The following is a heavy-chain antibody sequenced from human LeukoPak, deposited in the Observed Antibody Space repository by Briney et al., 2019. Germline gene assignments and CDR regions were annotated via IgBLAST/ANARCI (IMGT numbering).Heavy chain of an antibody. J-gene: IGHJ4*02. Sequence: PSETLSLTCAVYGGSFSGYYWSWIRQPPGKGLEWIGEINHSGSTNYNPSLKSRVTISVDTSKNQFSLKLSSVTAADTAVYYCARGGKAAAGIYDYWGQGTLATVSS. D-gene: IGHD6-13*01. CDR3: ARGGKAAAGIYDY. CDR2: INHSGST. V-gene: IGHV4-34*01. CDR1: GGSFSGYY.